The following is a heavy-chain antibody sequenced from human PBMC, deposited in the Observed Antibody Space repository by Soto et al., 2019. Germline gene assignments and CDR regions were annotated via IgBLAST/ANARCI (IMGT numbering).Heavy chain of an antibody. CDR1: GGSLSGGDNY. CDR3: ARESGPGSFDWFDA. D-gene: IGHD3-10*01. CDR2: IHYGGST. V-gene: IGHV4-30-4*01. Sequence: PSETLSLTCTVSGGSLSGGDNYWSWIRQLPGKGLEWIGHIHYGGSTYYSPSFKSRVILSADTSKSQFSLNLTSATAADTAVYFCARESGPGSFDWFDAWGQGTPVTVSS. J-gene: IGHJ5*02.